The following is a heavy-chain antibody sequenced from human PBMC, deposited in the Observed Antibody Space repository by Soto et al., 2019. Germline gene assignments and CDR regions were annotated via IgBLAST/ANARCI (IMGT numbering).Heavy chain of an antibody. D-gene: IGHD1-26*01. CDR3: AGDGALMCRVGRGYYCYSMDG. Sequence: GSLRLSCAASGFTFSSYWMSWVRQAPGKELEWVANIKQDGREKYYVDSVKGRFTISRHNAKNSLYLQMNSQRAEDTAAYYGAGDGALMCRVGRGYYCYSMDGCGQGTTVSLSS. CDR1: GFTFSSYW. J-gene: IGHJ6*01. CDR2: IKQDGREK. V-gene: IGHV3-7*03.